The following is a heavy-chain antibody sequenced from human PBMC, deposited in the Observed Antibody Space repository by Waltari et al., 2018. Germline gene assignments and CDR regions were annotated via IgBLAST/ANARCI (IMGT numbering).Heavy chain of an antibody. CDR3: ARVPYSSSWYFDY. CDR1: GGSISSYY. J-gene: IGHJ4*02. V-gene: IGHV4-59*01. Sequence: QVQLQESGPGLVKPSETLSLTCTVSGGSISSYYWSWIRQPPGKGLEWIGYIYYSGSTNYNPARKGRVTISVDTSKNQFSLKLSSVTAADTAVYYCARVPYSSSWYFDYWGQGTLVTVSS. D-gene: IGHD6-13*01. CDR2: IYYSGST.